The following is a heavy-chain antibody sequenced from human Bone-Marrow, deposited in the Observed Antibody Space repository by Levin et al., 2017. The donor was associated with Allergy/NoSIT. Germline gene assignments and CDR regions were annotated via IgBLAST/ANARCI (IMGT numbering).Heavy chain of an antibody. CDR2: IIPVLGRA. CDR3: ARSVGGHDSSGNYFDS. V-gene: IGHV1-69*02. J-gene: IGHJ4*02. D-gene: IGHD3-22*01. Sequence: SVKVSCKASGGTLSTYTISWVRQAPGQGLEWMGRIIPVLGRANYAQKFHGRVTITADTSTKTAYMELSSLRSEDTAVYYCARSVGGHDSSGNYFDSWGQGTLVTVSS. CDR1: GGTLSTYT.